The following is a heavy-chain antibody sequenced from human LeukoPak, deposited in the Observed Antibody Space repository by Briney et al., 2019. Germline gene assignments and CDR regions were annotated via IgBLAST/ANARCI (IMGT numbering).Heavy chain of an antibody. Sequence: ASVKVSCKASGYTFTGYYLHWVRQSPGQGLEWMGWINPNSGDTDYAQKFQGRVIMTRDTAINTAFMEVSSLTSGDTAIYYCASGYDTKYWGQGTLVTVSS. CDR2: INPNSGDT. V-gene: IGHV1-2*02. CDR1: GYTFTGYY. J-gene: IGHJ4*01. D-gene: IGHD5-12*01. CDR3: ASGYDTKY.